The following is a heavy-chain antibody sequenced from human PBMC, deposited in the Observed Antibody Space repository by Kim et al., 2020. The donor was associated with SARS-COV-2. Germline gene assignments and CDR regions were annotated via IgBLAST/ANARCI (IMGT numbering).Heavy chain of an antibody. CDR3: ARDHSPYSSGWSRSEAFDI. V-gene: IGHV4-31*03. D-gene: IGHD6-19*01. CDR1: GGSISSGGYY. Sequence: SGTLSLTCTVSGGSISSGGYYWSWIRQHPGKGLEWIGYIYYSGSTYYNPSLKSRVTISVDTSKNQFSLKLSSVTAADTAVYYCARDHSPYSSGWSRSEAFDIWGQGTMVTVSS. CDR2: IYYSGST. J-gene: IGHJ3*02.